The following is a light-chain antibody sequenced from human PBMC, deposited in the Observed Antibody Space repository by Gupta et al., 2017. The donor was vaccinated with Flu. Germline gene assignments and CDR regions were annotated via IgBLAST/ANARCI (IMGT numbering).Light chain of an antibody. CDR2: SAS. J-gene: IGKJ1*01. Sequence: EIVLTQSPGTLSLSPGERATLSCRASQSVSSSYLAWYQQKPGQAPRLLNLSASSRATGIPDRFSCSGSGTDFTFTISRLEAEDFAVYYCQQDGSSLCKFGQGTKVEIK. V-gene: IGKV3-20*01. CDR1: QSVSSSY. CDR3: QQDGSSLCK.